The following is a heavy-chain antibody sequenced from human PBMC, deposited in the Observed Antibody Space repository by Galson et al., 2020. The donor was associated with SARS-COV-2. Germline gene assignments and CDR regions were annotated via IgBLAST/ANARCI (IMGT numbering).Heavy chain of an antibody. Sequence: KMSGPTLVKPTETLTLTYTVSGFSLSNARMGVSWIRQPPGKALEWLAHIFSNDEKSYSTSLKSRLTISKDTSKSQVVLTMTNMDPVDTATYYCARIDLPLYYYGMDVWGQGTTVTVSS. CDR3: ARIDLPLYYYGMDV. CDR2: IFSNDEK. V-gene: IGHV2-26*01. J-gene: IGHJ6*02. CDR1: GFSLSNARMG.